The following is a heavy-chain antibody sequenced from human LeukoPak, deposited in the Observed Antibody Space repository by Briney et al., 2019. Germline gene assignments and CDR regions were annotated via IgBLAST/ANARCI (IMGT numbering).Heavy chain of an antibody. J-gene: IGHJ4*02. D-gene: IGHD3-9*01. Sequence: GGSLRLSCAASGFTFSSYSMNWVRQAPGKGLEWVSSISSSSSYIYYADSVKGRFTISRDNAKNSLYLQMNSLRAEDTAVYYCASGNYDILTGYYSDYWGQGTLVTVSS. CDR2: ISSSSSYI. V-gene: IGHV3-21*01. CDR3: ASGNYDILTGYYSDY. CDR1: GFTFSSYS.